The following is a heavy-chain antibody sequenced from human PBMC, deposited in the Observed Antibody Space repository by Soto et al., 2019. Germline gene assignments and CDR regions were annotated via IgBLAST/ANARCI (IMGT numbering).Heavy chain of an antibody. CDR1: GGSFSGYY. CDR3: ARPKVYYYGSGSSQNNWFDP. V-gene: IGHV4-34*01. D-gene: IGHD3-10*01. Sequence: SETLSLTSAVYGGSFSGYYWSWIRQPPGKGLDWIGEINHSGSTNYNPSLKSRVTISVDTSKNQFSLKLSSVTAADTAVYYCARPKVYYYGSGSSQNNWFDPWGQGTLVTVSS. J-gene: IGHJ5*02. CDR2: INHSGST.